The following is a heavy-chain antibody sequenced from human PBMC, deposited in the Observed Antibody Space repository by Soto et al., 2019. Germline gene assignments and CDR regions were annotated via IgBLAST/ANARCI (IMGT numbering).Heavy chain of an antibody. CDR3: GRVRVDKAEGWFDP. V-gene: IGHV5-10-1*03. CDR2: IDPSDSYA. D-gene: IGHD5-18*01. J-gene: IGHJ5*02. Sequence: EVQLVPSGAEVKKPGESLRISCKVSGYSFSSFWITWVRQMPGKGLEWMGRIDPSDSYANYSPSFQGHVTFSADKSINTAYLQWSSLKASDTAMYYCGRVRVDKAEGWFDPWGQGTLVTVSS. CDR1: GYSFSSFW.